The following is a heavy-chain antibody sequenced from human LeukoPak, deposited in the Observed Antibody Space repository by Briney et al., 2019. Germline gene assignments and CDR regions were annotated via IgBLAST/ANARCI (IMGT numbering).Heavy chain of an antibody. CDR1: GVTLSSYS. D-gene: IGHD2-15*01. J-gene: IGHJ4*02. Sequence: TGGSLRLSRAPSGVTLSSYSMNWVPHAPGKGVEWVSSISSSSSYIYYADPVKGRFTISRDNAKNSLYLQMNSLRAEDTAVYYCARVGCSGGSCEYYFDYWGQGTLVTVSS. CDR3: ARVGCSGGSCEYYFDY. CDR2: ISSSSSYI. V-gene: IGHV3-21*01.